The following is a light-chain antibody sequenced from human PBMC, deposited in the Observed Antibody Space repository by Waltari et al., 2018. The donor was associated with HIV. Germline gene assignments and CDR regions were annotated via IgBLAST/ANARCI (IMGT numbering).Light chain of an antibody. CDR1: TSNTGPGSG. Sequence: QSVVTAPPTRSGPPGPTPPIACPGNTSNTGPGSGAQRYQHLPGTAPKVPIYSNPNRPSGVPDRFSGSKSGTSASLAITGLQAEDEADYCCQSYDSTLTGWVFGGGTILTVL. CDR2: SNP. CDR3: QSYDSTLTGWV. V-gene: IGLV1-40*01. J-gene: IGLJ3*02.